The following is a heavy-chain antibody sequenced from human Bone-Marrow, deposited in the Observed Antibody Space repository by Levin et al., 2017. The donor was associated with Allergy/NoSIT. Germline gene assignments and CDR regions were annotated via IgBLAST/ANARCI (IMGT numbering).Heavy chain of an antibody. D-gene: IGHD6-13*01. V-gene: IGHV3-23*01. CDR3: AKDRQSLVRDAFDV. CDR2: IGAGGYTT. Sequence: GGSLRLSCAASGFTFSNYAMNWVRQAPGKGLEWVSAIGAGGYTTYYADSVRGRFTISRDISKNTLFLQMNSLRAEDTAVYYCAKDRQSLVRDAFDVWGQGTMVTVSS. CDR1: GFTFSNYA. J-gene: IGHJ3*01.